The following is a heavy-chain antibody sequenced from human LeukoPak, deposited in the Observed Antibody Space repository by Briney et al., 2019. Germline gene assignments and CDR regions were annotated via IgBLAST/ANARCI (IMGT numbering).Heavy chain of an antibody. D-gene: IGHD1-26*01. V-gene: IGHV3-30*03. CDR1: GFTFSNYG. CDR2: ISYDGNKK. Sequence: GRSLRLSCAASGFTFSNYGIHWVRQAPGKGLDWVALISYDGNKKYYADSVKGRFSISRDNAKNTLYLQMNSLRAEDTAVYYCARGGSPPEALGDAFDIWSQGTMVTVSS. CDR3: ARGGSPPEALGDAFDI. J-gene: IGHJ3*02.